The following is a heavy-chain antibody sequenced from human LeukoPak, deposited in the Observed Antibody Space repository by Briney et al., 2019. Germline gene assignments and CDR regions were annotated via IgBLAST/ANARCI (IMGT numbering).Heavy chain of an antibody. J-gene: IGHJ4*02. CDR3: AESTIFGVVGMVDY. Sequence: GGSLRLSCAASGFTFSSYAMSWVRQAPGKGLEWVSAISGSGGSTYYADSVKGRFTISRDNSKNTLYLQMNSLRAEDTAVYYCAESTIFGVVGMVDYWGQGTLVTVSS. CDR2: ISGSGGST. D-gene: IGHD3-3*01. V-gene: IGHV3-23*01. CDR1: GFTFSSYA.